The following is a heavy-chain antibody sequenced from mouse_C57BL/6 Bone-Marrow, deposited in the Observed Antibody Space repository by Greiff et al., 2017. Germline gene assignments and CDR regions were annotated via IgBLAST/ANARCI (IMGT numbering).Heavy chain of an antibody. V-gene: IGHV1-69*01. Sequence: VQLQQPGAELVMPGASVKLSCKASGYTFTSYWMHWVKQRPGQGLEWIGEIDPSDSYTNYNQKFKGKSTLTVDKSSSTAYMQLSSLTSEDSAVYDCARGRPYYFDYWGQGTTLTVSS. CDR1: GYTFTSYW. J-gene: IGHJ2*01. CDR3: ARGRPYYFDY. CDR2: IDPSDSYT.